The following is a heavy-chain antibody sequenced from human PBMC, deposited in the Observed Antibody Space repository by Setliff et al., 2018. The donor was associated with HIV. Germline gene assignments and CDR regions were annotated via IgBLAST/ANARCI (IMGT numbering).Heavy chain of an antibody. CDR2: IYYSGST. CDR3: ARPLLRFLEWPPSWFDP. D-gene: IGHD3-3*01. CDR1: GGSINSGTYY. V-gene: IGHV4-39*01. Sequence: SETLSLTCTVSGGSINSGTYYWGWIRQPPGKGLEWIGSIYYSGSTYYNPSLKSRVTISIDTSKNQFSLKMSSVTAADTAMYYCARPLLRFLEWPPSWFDPWGREPWSPSPQ. J-gene: IGHJ5*02.